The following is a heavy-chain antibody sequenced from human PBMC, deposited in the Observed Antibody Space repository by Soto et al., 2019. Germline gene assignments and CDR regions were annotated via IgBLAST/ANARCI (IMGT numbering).Heavy chain of an antibody. CDR1: GGTFSSYT. D-gene: IGHD6-19*01. J-gene: IGHJ4*02. CDR2: IIPILGIA. Sequence: SVKVSCKASGGTFSSYTISWVRQAPGQGLEWMGRIIPILGIANYARKFQGRVTITADKSTSTAYMELSSLRSEDTAVYYCASPKQWLGTYFDYWGQGTLVTV. V-gene: IGHV1-69*02. CDR3: ASPKQWLGTYFDY.